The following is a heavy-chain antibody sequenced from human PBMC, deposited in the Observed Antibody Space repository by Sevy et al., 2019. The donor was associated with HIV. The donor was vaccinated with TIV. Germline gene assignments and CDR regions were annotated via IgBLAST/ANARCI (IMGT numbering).Heavy chain of an antibody. Sequence: GGSLRLSCAASGFTFSSYAMSWVRQAPGKGLEWVSAISGSGGSRYYADSVKGRFTISRDNSKNTLYLQMNGLRAEDTAVYYCARERYSYGSSFDYWGQGTLVTVSS. J-gene: IGHJ4*02. D-gene: IGHD5-18*01. V-gene: IGHV3-23*01. CDR2: ISGSGGSR. CDR1: GFTFSSYA. CDR3: ARERYSYGSSFDY.